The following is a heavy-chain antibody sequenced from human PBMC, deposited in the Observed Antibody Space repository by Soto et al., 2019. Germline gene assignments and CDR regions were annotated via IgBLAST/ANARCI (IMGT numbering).Heavy chain of an antibody. Sequence: QVQLVQSGAEVKKPGASVKVSCKASGFTFTSYGISWVRQAPGQGLEWMGWISGKNGDTNFAQKFQARVTLTATTSTGRFSMEMRSRRSDDTAIYSCARDLGVDMVAKSSGAVAGSRDYWWQGTLVHVSS. J-gene: IGHJ1*01. D-gene: IGHD5-12*01. V-gene: IGHV1-18*01. CDR1: GFTFTSYG. CDR2: ISGKNGDT. CDR3: ARDLGVDMVAKSSGAVAGSRDY.